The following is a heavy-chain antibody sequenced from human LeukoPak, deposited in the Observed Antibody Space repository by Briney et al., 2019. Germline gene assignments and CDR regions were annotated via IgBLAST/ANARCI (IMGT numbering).Heavy chain of an antibody. D-gene: IGHD3-10*01. Sequence: PSETQSLTCTVSGGSIHSYWSWIRQPAGKGLEWIGRISGSGTITYNPALQSRLTISIDTSKNQFSLKLMSVTAADTAVYYCARDSGTTGEVKFDPWGQGTLVTVSS. V-gene: IGHV4-4*07. CDR1: GGSIHSY. CDR2: ISGSGTI. J-gene: IGHJ5*02. CDR3: ARDSGTTGEVKFDP.